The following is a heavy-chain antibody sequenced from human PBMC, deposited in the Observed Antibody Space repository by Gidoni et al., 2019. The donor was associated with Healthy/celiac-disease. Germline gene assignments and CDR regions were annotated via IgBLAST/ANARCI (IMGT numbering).Heavy chain of an antibody. CDR1: GGSISSSRYY. V-gene: IGHV4-39*01. J-gene: IGHJ4*02. D-gene: IGHD3-22*01. CDR2: IYYSGST. CDR3: ARHSRGSGYYYDY. Sequence: HLQLQESGPGLVKPSETLSLTCTVSGGSISSSRYYWGWIRQPPGKGLEWIGSIYYSGSTYYNPSLKSRVTISVDTSKNQFSLKLSSVTAADTAVYYCARHSRGSGYYYDYWGQGTLVTVSS.